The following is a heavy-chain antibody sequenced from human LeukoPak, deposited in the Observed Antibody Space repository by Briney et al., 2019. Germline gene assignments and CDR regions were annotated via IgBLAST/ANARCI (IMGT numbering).Heavy chain of an antibody. CDR3: ARGGVREIQKIDY. Sequence: GASVKVSCKASGYTFTSYDINWVRQATGQGLEWMGWMNPDSGNTGFAQKFQGRITMTRNTSISTAYMELSSLRSEDTAVYYCARGGVREIQKIDYWGQGTLVTVSS. V-gene: IGHV1-8*01. CDR2: MNPDSGNT. CDR1: GYTFTSYD. J-gene: IGHJ4*02. D-gene: IGHD3-10*01.